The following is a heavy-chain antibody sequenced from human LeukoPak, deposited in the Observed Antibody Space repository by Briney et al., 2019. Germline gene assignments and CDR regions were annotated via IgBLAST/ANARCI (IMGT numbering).Heavy chain of an antibody. V-gene: IGHV4-59*01. J-gene: IGHJ4*02. CDR2: IYYSGST. CDR1: GGSISSYY. D-gene: IGHD2-21*01. Sequence: PSETLSLTCTVSGGSISSYYWSRIRQPPGKGLEWIGYIYYSGSTNYNPSLKSRVTISVDTSKNQFSLKLSSVTAADTAVYYCARGDSRVVIDSWGQGTLVTVSS. CDR3: ARGDSRVVIDS.